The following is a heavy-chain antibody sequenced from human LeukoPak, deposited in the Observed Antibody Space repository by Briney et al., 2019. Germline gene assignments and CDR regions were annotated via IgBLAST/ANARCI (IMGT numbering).Heavy chain of an antibody. D-gene: IGHD3-10*01. Sequence: GGSLRLSCAASGFTFSSYEMNWVRQAPGKGLEWISYISSSSTIYYADSVKGRFTISRDNAKNSLYLQMNSLRVEDTAVYYCARDQRGLGNYKCYFDYWGQGTLVTVSS. V-gene: IGHV3-48*03. CDR1: GFTFSSYE. CDR3: ARDQRGLGNYKCYFDY. J-gene: IGHJ4*02. CDR2: ISSSSTI.